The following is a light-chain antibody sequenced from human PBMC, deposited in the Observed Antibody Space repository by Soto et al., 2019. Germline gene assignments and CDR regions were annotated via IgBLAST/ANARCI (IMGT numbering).Light chain of an antibody. V-gene: IGLV3-1*01. Sequence: SYELTQPPSVSVSPGQTASITCSGDKLGDKYAYWYQQRSGQSPVLVIYEDRKRPSGIPDRFSGSNSGNTATLTISGTQAMDEADYYCQAWDSNKDLVFGGGTKLTVL. CDR3: QAWDSNKDLV. J-gene: IGLJ2*01. CDR1: KLGDKY. CDR2: EDR.